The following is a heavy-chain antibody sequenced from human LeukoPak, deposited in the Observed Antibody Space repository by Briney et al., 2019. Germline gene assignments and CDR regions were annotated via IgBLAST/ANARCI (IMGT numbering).Heavy chain of an antibody. Sequence: GGSLRLSCAASGFTFSSYAMHWVRQAPGKGLEWVAVISYDGSNKYYADSVEGRFTISRDNSKNTLYLQMNSLRAEDTAVYYCARNYYDSSGYYICGVDYWGQGTLVTVSS. D-gene: IGHD3-22*01. V-gene: IGHV3-30-3*01. CDR2: ISYDGSNK. J-gene: IGHJ4*02. CDR3: ARNYYDSSGYYICGVDY. CDR1: GFTFSSYA.